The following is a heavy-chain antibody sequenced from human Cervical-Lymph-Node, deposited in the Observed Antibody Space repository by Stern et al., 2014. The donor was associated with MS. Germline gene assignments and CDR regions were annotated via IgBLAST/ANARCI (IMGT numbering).Heavy chain of an antibody. CDR2: FNPSGGKT. V-gene: IGHV1-46*02. Sequence: QVQLGQSGAEVRKPGASVKISCEASGYTFNTYYMHWVRQATGQRLEWVALFNPSGGKTTYAQRFQGRVTVTGDSSTSTVYMELTGLRSEDTAVYYCARVLSLATSDSWGQGTLVIVSS. J-gene: IGHJ4*02. CDR3: ARVLSLATSDS. CDR1: GYTFNTYY. D-gene: IGHD1-1*01.